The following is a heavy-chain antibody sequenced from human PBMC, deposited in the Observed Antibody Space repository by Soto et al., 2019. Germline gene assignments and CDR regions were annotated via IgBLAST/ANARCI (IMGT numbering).Heavy chain of an antibody. V-gene: IGHV4-59*01. J-gene: IGHJ3*02. CDR2: IYDSGTT. Sequence: QMQLQESGPGLEKASETLSLTCTVSGGSMSGYYWSWIRQPPGKGLEWIGFIYDSGTTKYKPSLKSRGTISIDTSKNQFSLKLTSVTAADTAVYYCARVSHIVVVPAVRGAFDIWGQGTMITVPS. CDR1: GGSMSGYY. D-gene: IGHD2-21*02. CDR3: ARVSHIVVVPAVRGAFDI.